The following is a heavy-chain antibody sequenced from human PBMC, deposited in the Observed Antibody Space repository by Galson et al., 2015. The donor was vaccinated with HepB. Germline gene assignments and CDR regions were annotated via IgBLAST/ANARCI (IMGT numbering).Heavy chain of an antibody. CDR1: GYTFTSYD. CDR3: ARGPRIFGVVNSPPDY. Sequence: SVKVSCKASGYTFTSYDINWVRQATGQGLEWMGWMNPNSGNTGYAQKFQGRVTMTRNTSISTAYMELSSLRSEDTAVYYCARGPRIFGVVNSPPDYWGQGTLVTVSS. D-gene: IGHD3-3*01. CDR2: MNPNSGNT. J-gene: IGHJ4*02. V-gene: IGHV1-8*01.